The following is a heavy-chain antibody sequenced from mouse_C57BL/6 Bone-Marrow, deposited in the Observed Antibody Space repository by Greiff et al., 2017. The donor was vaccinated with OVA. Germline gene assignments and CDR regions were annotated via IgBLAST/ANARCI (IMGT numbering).Heavy chain of an antibody. D-gene: IGHD2-14*01. CDR1: GFTFSDYY. Sequence: EVKLVESEGGLVQPGSSMKLSCTASGFTFSDYYMAWVRQVPEKGLEWVANINYDGSSTYYLDSLKSRFIISRDNAKNILYLQMSSLNSEDTATYYCARGVPLGGFAYWGQGTLVTVSA. J-gene: IGHJ3*01. CDR2: INYDGSST. V-gene: IGHV5-16*01. CDR3: ARGVPLGGFAY.